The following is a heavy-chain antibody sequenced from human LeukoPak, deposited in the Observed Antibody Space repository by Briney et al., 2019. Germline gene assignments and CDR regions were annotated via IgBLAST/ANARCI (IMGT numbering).Heavy chain of an antibody. V-gene: IGHV3-21*01. J-gene: IGHJ4*02. CDR2: ISSSSSYI. CDR3: ARFKWNQYYFDY. CDR1: GFTFSSYS. Sequence: GGSLRLSCAASGFTFSSYSMNWVRQAPGKGLEWVSSISSSSSYIYYADSVKGRFTISRDNAKNSLYLQMNSLTAEDTAVYYCARFKWNQYYFDYWGQGTLVTVSS. D-gene: IGHD1-1*01.